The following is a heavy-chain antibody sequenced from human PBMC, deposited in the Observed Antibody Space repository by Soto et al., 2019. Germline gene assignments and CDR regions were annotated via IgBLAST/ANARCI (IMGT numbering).Heavy chain of an antibody. D-gene: IGHD6-6*01. J-gene: IGHJ3*02. CDR1: GFTFSSFT. CDR3: ARKRYSSSSGDAFDI. V-gene: IGHV3-48*02. CDR2: ISSSSSTT. Sequence: GGSLRLSCAASGFTFSSFTMTWVRQAPGKGLDWVSHISSSSSTTYYADSVKGRFTISRDNAKNSLYLQMNSLRDEDTAVYYCARKRYSSSSGDAFDIWGQGTMVTVSS.